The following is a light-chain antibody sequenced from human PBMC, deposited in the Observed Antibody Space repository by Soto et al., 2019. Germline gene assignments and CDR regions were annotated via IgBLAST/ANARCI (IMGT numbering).Light chain of an antibody. CDR3: QQYNSYSRRT. CDR2: DAS. Sequence: DIQMTQSPSTLSASVGDRVTITCRASQSISSWLAWYQQKPGKAPKLLIYDASSLESGDPSRFSGSGSGTEFPLTISSLQPDDFATYYCQQYNSYSRRTFGQGTKVEIK. CDR1: QSISSW. V-gene: IGKV1-5*01. J-gene: IGKJ1*01.